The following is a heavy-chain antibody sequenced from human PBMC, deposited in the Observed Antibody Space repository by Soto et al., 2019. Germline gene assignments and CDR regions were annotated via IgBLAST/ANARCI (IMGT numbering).Heavy chain of an antibody. Sequence: GGSLSLSCAASGFTFSSYAMSWVRQAPGKGLEWVSAISGSGGSTYYADSVKGRFTISRDNSKNTLYLQMNSLRAEDTAVYYCAKPYDSSGYYYYYFDYWGQGTLVTVAS. D-gene: IGHD3-22*01. CDR3: AKPYDSSGYYYYYFDY. J-gene: IGHJ4*02. CDR1: GFTFSSYA. CDR2: ISGSGGST. V-gene: IGHV3-23*01.